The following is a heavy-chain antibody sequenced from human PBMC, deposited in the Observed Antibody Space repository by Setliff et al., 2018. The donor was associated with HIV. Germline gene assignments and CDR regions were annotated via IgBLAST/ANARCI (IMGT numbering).Heavy chain of an antibody. CDR3: ARAALLKLPLGYYYGMDV. CDR1: GGSISSSNW. D-gene: IGHD1-7*01. Sequence: PSETLSLTCAVSGGSISSSNWWSWVRQPPGKGLEWIGEIYHSGSTNYNPSLKSRVTISVDKSKNHFSLKLSSVTAADTAVYYCARAALLKLPLGYYYGMDVWCQGTTVTVSS. CDR2: IYHSGST. V-gene: IGHV4-4*02. J-gene: IGHJ6*02.